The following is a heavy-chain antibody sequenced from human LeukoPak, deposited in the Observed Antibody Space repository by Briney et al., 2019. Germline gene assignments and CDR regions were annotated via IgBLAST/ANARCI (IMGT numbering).Heavy chain of an antibody. CDR1: GGSLNRGGFS. Sequence: SGNLSLPCAGSGGSLNRGGFSWSWIRQPPGEGLEWIGYIYHSGSTYYNPSLKSRVTISVDRSKNQFSLKLSSVTAADTAVYYCARGYDAFDIWGQGTMVTVSS. CDR3: ARGYDAFDI. J-gene: IGHJ3*02. CDR2: IYHSGST. V-gene: IGHV4-30-2*01.